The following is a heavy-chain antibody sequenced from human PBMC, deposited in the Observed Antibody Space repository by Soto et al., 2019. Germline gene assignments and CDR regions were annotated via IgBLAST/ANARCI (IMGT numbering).Heavy chain of an antibody. V-gene: IGHV3-30-3*01. D-gene: IGHD6-19*01. CDR3: ARAWSSGYYYGMDV. CDR1: GFTFSSYA. Sequence: GGSLRLSCAASGFTFSSYAMHWVRQAPGKGLEWVAVISYDGSNKYYADSVKGRFTISRDNSKNTLYLQMNSLRAEDTAVYYCARAWSSGYYYGMDVWGQGTTVTVS. CDR2: ISYDGSNK. J-gene: IGHJ6*02.